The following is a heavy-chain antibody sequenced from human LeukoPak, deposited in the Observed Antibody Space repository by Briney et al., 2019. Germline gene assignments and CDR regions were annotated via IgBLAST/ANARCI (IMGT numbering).Heavy chain of an antibody. CDR3: ARYRGGFHDY. Sequence: SETLSLTCTVSGGSISSYYWSWIRQPPVKGLEWIGYIYYSGSTNYNPSLKSRVTISVDTSKNQFSLKLSSVTAADTAVYYCARYRGGFHDYWGQGTLVTVSS. V-gene: IGHV4-59*01. CDR1: GGSISSYY. CDR2: IYYSGST. D-gene: IGHD3-16*01. J-gene: IGHJ4*02.